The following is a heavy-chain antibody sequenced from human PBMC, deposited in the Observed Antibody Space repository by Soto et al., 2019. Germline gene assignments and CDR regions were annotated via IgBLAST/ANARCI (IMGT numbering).Heavy chain of an antibody. CDR3: AREDIAAAGIGIDY. D-gene: IGHD6-13*01. Sequence: GGSLRLSCAASGFTVSSNYMIWVRQAPGKGLEWVSVIYSGGSTYYADSVKGRFTISRDNSKNTLYLQMNSLRAEDTAVYYCAREDIAAAGIGIDYWGQGTLVTVSS. V-gene: IGHV3-66*01. CDR1: GFTVSSNY. J-gene: IGHJ4*02. CDR2: IYSGGST.